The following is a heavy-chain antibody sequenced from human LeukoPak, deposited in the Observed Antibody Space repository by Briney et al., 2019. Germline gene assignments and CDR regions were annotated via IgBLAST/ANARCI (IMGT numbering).Heavy chain of an antibody. CDR3: AKAGGSGSYFGGDY. J-gene: IGHJ4*02. D-gene: IGHD1-26*01. CDR2: INGSGGST. V-gene: IGHV3-23*01. CDR1: GFTFSSYA. Sequence: PGGSLRLSCAASGFTFSSYAMSWVRQAPGKGLEWVSAINGSGGSTYYADSVKGRFTISRDNSKNTLYLQMNSLRAEDTAVYYCAKAGGSGSYFGGDYWGQGTLVTVSS.